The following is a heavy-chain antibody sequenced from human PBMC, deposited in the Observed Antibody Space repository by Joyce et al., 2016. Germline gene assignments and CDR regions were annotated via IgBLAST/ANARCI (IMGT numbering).Heavy chain of an antibody. J-gene: IGHJ4*02. CDR2: ISGSDDGT. V-gene: IGHV3-23*01. CDR3: AKGTLGSCSGTTCYPLDS. D-gene: IGHD2-15*01. CDR1: GFTFSSYA. Sequence: EVQLLESGGGWVQPGGSLRLSCAASGFTFSSYAMSWVRQAPGKELELVSAISGSDDGTYHADSVRCRFTISRDNAKNTLYLQMNSLTAEATAIYYCAKGTLGSCSGTTCYPLDSWGQGTLVTVSS.